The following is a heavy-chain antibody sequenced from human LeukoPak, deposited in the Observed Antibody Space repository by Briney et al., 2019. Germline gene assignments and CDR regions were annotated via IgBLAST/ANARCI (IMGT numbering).Heavy chain of an antibody. CDR1: GFTFSSYS. J-gene: IGHJ6*02. Sequence: GSLRLSCAASGFTFSSYSMNWVRQAPGKGLEWVSYIGTSSSTIYYADSVKGRFTISRDNAQNSLYLQMNSLRAEDTAVYYCARPLRYPVWYYGMHVWGQGTTVTVSS. CDR3: ARPLRYPVWYYGMHV. CDR2: IGTSSSTI. V-gene: IGHV3-48*01. D-gene: IGHD3-9*01.